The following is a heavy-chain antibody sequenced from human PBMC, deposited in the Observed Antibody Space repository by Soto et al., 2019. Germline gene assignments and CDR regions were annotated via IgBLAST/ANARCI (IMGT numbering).Heavy chain of an antibody. CDR1: GFTFNTYG. J-gene: IGHJ6*02. V-gene: IGHV3-33*01. D-gene: IGHD6-19*01. CDR3: ARPLVAPVAGPYYYGMDV. CDR2: IWYDGNTK. Sequence: PGGSLRLSCAASGFTFNTYGFNWVRQAPGKGLEWVAVIWYDGNTKYYADSVTGRFTISRDNLKNTLYLQMNSLTAEDTAVYYCARPLVAPVAGPYYYGMDVWGQGTTVTVSS.